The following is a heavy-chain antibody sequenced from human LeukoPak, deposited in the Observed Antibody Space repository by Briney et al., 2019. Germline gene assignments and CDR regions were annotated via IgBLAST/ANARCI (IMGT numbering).Heavy chain of an antibody. Sequence: PGGSLRLSCAASGFTFSGYSMNWVRQAPGKGLEWVSAISGSGVSTYYADSVKGRFTVSRDNSKNTLYLQMSSLRAEDTAVYYCAKDERNWNYNLASQTYDWGQGTLVTVSS. CDR2: ISGSGVST. V-gene: IGHV3-23*01. CDR3: AKDERNWNYNLASQTYD. D-gene: IGHD1-7*01. J-gene: IGHJ4*02. CDR1: GFTFSGYS.